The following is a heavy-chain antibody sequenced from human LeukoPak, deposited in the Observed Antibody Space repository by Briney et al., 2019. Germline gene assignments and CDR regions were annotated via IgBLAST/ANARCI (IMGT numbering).Heavy chain of an antibody. CDR3: ARDWKADF. CDR2: IKQDGSEK. J-gene: IGHJ4*01. V-gene: IGHV3-7*03. Sequence: GGSLRLSCAASGFTFSSYWMSWVRQAPGKGLEWVANIKQDGSEKYYVDSVKGRFTISRDNSKNTLYLQMNSLRGEDTAIYYCARDWKADFWGHGTLVTVSS. D-gene: IGHD1-1*01. CDR1: GFTFSSYW.